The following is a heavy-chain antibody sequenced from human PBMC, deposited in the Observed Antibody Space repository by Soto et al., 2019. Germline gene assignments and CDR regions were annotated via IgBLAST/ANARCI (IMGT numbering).Heavy chain of an antibody. CDR2: IYYSGST. CDR1: GGSVSSYD. V-gene: IGHV4-59*02. J-gene: IGHJ4*02. D-gene: IGHD3-22*01. CDR3: ATTSYYDSSGYYRPFDY. Sequence: SETLSLTCTVSGGSVSSYDWSWIRQPPWKGLEWLGYIYYSGSTYYNPSLKSRVTISVDTSKNQFSLKLSSVTPADTAVSYCATTSYYDSSGYYRPFDYWGRRTLVTVCS.